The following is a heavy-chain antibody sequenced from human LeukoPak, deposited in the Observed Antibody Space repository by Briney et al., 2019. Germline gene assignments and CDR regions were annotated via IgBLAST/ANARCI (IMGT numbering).Heavy chain of an antibody. CDR2: IRYDGSNK. J-gene: IGHJ4*02. Sequence: PRGSLRLSCAASGFTFSSYGMHWVRQAPGKGLEWVAFIRYDGSNKYYADSVKGRFTISRDNSKNTLYLQMNSLRAEDTAVYYCAKDRGKRIAVAAPGDYWGQGTLVTVSS. V-gene: IGHV3-30*02. D-gene: IGHD6-19*01. CDR1: GFTFSSYG. CDR3: AKDRGKRIAVAAPGDY.